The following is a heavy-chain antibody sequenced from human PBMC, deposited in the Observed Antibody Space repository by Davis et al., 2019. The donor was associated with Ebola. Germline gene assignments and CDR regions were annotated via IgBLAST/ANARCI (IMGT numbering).Heavy chain of an antibody. CDR3: ARNLVRIVGPGPFEY. J-gene: IGHJ4*02. D-gene: IGHD2/OR15-2a*01. CDR2: ISTNTGNP. CDR1: GHAFTTYA. Sequence: ASVKVSCKASGHAFTTYALNWVRQAPGQGLEWMGWISTNTGNPTYAQGFTGRFVFSLDTSVSTAYVQISDLKAEDTAVYYCARNLVRIVGPGPFEYWGQGSLVTVSS. V-gene: IGHV7-4-1*02.